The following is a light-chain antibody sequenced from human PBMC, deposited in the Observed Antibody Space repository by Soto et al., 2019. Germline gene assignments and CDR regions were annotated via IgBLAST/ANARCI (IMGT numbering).Light chain of an antibody. CDR1: QSVSSRS. J-gene: IGKJ1*01. V-gene: IGKV3-20*01. CDR2: GAS. CDR3: QQYGSSPRT. Sequence: EIVLTQSPCTLSLSPGERATLSCRASQSVSSRSLAWYQQKPGQAPRLLIYGASSRATGIPDRFSGSGSGTDFTLTISRLEPEDFAVYYCQQYGSSPRTFGQGTKVDIK.